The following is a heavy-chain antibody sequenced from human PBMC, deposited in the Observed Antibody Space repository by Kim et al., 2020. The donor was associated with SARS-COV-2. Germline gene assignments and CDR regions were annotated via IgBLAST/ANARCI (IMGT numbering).Heavy chain of an antibody. D-gene: IGHD5-12*01. CDR3: ARHEGGGYDSQPILLLDY. Sequence: SETLSLTCTVSGASIRTTSYYWGWIRQPPGKGLEWIGTIYSSGSTFYNPSLKSRVTISLDTSKNQFSLRLTSVTAADTAVYYCARHEGGGYDSQPILLLDYWGQGTLVTVSS. J-gene: IGHJ4*02. V-gene: IGHV4-39*01. CDR2: IYSSGST. CDR1: GASIRTTSYY.